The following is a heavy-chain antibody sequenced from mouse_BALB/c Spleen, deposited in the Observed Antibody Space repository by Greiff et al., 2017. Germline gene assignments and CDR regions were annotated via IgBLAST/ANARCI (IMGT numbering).Heavy chain of an antibody. J-gene: IGHJ4*01. CDR2: INPNNGGT. D-gene: IGHD2-3*01. Sequence: VQLHQPGPELVKPGASVKLSCKPSGYQFTNYTMPWVKQSHGKSLEWIGGINPNNGGTSYNQKFKGKATLTVDKSSSTAYMELRSLTSEDSAVYYCARIERIYDGYYAAMDYWGQGTSVTVSS. CDR3: ARIERIYDGYYAAMDY. CDR1: GYQFTNYT. V-gene: IGHV1-18*01.